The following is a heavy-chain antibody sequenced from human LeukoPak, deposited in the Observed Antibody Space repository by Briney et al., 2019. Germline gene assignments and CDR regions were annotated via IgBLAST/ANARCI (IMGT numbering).Heavy chain of an antibody. CDR2: IYYSGST. D-gene: IGHD3-9*01. Sequence: SETLSLTCTVSGVSISSSSYHWGWTRQPPGKGLEWIASIYYSGSTYYSPSLKSRVTISVDTSKNQFSLKMSSVIAADTAVYYCASLLTYFDYWGQGTLVTVSS. CDR3: ASLLTYFDY. V-gene: IGHV4-39*01. CDR1: GVSISSSSYH. J-gene: IGHJ4*02.